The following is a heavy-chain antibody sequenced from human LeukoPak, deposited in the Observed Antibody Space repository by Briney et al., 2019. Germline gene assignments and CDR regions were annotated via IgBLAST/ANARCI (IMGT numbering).Heavy chain of an antibody. Sequence: GGSLRLSCAASGFTFSSYGMHWVRQAPGKGLEWVAFIRYDGSNKYYADSVKGRFTISRDNAKNSLYLQMNSLRVEDTAVYYCARLRQAKVNTNYYYYYMDVWGKGTTVTVSS. D-gene: IGHD2-8*01. V-gene: IGHV3-30*02. CDR2: IRYDGSNK. CDR1: GFTFSSYG. J-gene: IGHJ6*03. CDR3: ARLRQAKVNTNYYYYYMDV.